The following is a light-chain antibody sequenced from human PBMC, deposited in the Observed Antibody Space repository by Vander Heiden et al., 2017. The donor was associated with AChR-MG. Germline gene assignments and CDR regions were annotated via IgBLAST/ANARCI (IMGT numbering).Light chain of an antibody. J-gene: IGKJ1*01. CDR2: DAS. V-gene: IGKV3-20*01. CDR3: QQYGSSVWT. Sequence: LVFTQSPGPLSLSPGERATLSCRASQSVSSRYLVWYQQKPGQAPRLLIYDASSRATGIPERFSGSGSGTDFTLTISRLEPEDYAVYYCQQYGSSVWTFGQGTKVEIK. CDR1: QSVSSRY.